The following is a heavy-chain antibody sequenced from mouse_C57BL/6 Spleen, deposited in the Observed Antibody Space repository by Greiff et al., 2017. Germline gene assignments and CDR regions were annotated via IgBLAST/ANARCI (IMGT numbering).Heavy chain of an antibody. D-gene: IGHD1-1*01. CDR1: GYTFTSYW. CDR3: ARPLLTTEYYFDY. V-gene: IGHV1-55*01. J-gene: IGHJ2*01. Sequence: VKLQQPGAELVKPGASVKMSCKASGYTFTSYWITWVKQRPGQGLEWIGDIYPGSGSTNYNEKFKSKATLTVDTSSSTAYMQLSSLTSEDSAVYYCARPLLTTEYYFDYWGQGTTLTVSS. CDR2: IYPGSGST.